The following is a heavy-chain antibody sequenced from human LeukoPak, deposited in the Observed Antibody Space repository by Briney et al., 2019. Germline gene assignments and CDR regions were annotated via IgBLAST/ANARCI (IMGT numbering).Heavy chain of an antibody. CDR1: GYSISSGYY. J-gene: IGHJ4*02. Sequence: SETLSLTCTVSGYSISSGYYWGWIRQPPGKGLEWIGEINHSGSTNYNPSLKSRVTISVDTSKNQFSLKLSSVTAADTAVYYCASRTYYGGNRMFDYWGQGTLVTVSS. CDR2: INHSGST. D-gene: IGHD4-23*01. V-gene: IGHV4-38-2*02. CDR3: ASRTYYGGNRMFDY.